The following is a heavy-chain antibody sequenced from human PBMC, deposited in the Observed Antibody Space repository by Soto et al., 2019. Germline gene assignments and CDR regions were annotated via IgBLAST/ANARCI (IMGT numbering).Heavy chain of an antibody. CDR3: ARVPGP. CDR2: IYHSGTT. J-gene: IGHJ5*02. CDR1: VGSIISGVYS. Sequence: SANLSLTCAVSVGSIISGVYSWSWIRQPPGKGLEWIGYIYHSGTTYYNPSLKSRVTISVDRSKNQFSLKLSSVTAADTAVYYCARVPGPWGQGTLVTVS. V-gene: IGHV4-30-2*01.